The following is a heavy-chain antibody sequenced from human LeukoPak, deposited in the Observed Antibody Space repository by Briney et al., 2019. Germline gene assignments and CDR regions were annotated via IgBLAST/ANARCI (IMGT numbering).Heavy chain of an antibody. CDR1: GYSFTSYW. D-gene: IGHD2-2*01. CDR2: IDPSDSYT. CDR3: ARSIGYCSSTSCPNWFDP. J-gene: IGHJ5*02. Sequence: GESLKISCKGSGYSFTSYWISWVRQMPGKGLEWKGRIDPSDSYTNYSPSFQGHVTISADKSISTAYLQWSSLKASDTAMYYCARSIGYCSSTSCPNWFDPWGQGTLVTVSS. V-gene: IGHV5-10-1*01.